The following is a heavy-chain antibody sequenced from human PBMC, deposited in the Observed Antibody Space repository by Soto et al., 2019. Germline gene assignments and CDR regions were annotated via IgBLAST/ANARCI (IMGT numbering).Heavy chain of an antibody. J-gene: IGHJ4*02. V-gene: IGHV3-11*06. CDR2: ISSSSSYT. Sequence: RQAPGKGLEWVSYISSSSSYTNYADSVKGRFTISSDNAKNSLYLQMNSLRAEDTAVYYCARDKGYYDSSGYPLFDYWGQGTLVTVSS. CDR3: ARDKGYYDSSGYPLFDY. D-gene: IGHD3-22*01.